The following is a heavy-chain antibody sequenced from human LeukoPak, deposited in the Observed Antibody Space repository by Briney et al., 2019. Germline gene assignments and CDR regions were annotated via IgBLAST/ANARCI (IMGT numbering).Heavy chain of an antibody. Sequence: PGGSLRLSCAASGFTFSSYIMNWVRQAPGKGLEWVSSISGSSTYMYNADSVKGRFTISRDNSKNTLYLQMNSLRAEDTAVYYCARGSGSFSGGFDYWGQGTLVTVSS. CDR3: ARGSGSFSGGFDY. CDR1: GFTFSSYI. J-gene: IGHJ4*02. D-gene: IGHD1-26*01. V-gene: IGHV3-21*01. CDR2: ISGSSTYM.